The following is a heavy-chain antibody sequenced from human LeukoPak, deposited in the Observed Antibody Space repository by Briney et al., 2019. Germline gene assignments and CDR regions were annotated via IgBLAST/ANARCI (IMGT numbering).Heavy chain of an antibody. D-gene: IGHD6-6*01. CDR2: IYYSGST. J-gene: IGHJ4*02. V-gene: IGHV4-59*08. Sequence: SETLSLTCTVSGGSISSYYWSWIRQPPGKGREWIGYIYYSGSTNYNPSLKSRVTISVDTSKNQFSLKLSSVTAADTAVYYCARRAYSSSDYFDYWGQGTLVTVSS. CDR1: GGSISSYY. CDR3: ARRAYSSSDYFDY.